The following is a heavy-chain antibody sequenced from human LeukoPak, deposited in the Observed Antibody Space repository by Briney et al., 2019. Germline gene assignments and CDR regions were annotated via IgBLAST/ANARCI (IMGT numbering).Heavy chain of an antibody. J-gene: IGHJ4*02. CDR1: GFTFSSYA. V-gene: IGHV3-23*01. CDR3: AKDIWDIVVVPAAMGDPFDY. Sequence: GGSVRLSCAASGFTFSSYAMSWVRQAPGKGLEWVSAISGRVGTTYYADSVKGRFTISRDNSKNTLYLQMNSLRAEDTAVYYCAKDIWDIVVVPAAMGDPFDYWGQGTLVTVSS. CDR2: ISGRVGTT. D-gene: IGHD2-2*01.